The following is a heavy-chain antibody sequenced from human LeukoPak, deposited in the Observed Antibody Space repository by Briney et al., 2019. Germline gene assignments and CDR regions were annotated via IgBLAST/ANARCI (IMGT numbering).Heavy chain of an antibody. CDR1: GGSISSYY. J-gene: IGHJ4*02. V-gene: IGHV4-59*01. Sequence: SETLSLTCTVSGGSISSYYWSWIRQPPGKGLEWIGYIYYSGSTNYNPSLKSRVTISVDTSKNQFSLKLSSVTAADTAVYYCAGRYDSSGSFDYWGQGTLVTVSS. D-gene: IGHD3-22*01. CDR2: IYYSGST. CDR3: AGRYDSSGSFDY.